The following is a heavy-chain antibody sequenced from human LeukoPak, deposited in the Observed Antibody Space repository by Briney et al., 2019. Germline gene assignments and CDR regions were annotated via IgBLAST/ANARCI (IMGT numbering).Heavy chain of an antibody. V-gene: IGHV1-2*02. Sequence: ASVKVSCKASGYTFTGYYMHWVRQAPGQGLEWMGWINPNSGGTNYAQKFQGRVTMTRDTSISTAYMELSRRRSDDTAVYYCARDRYYDILTGSTDYGMDVWGQGTTVTVSS. CDR3: ARDRYYDILTGSTDYGMDV. CDR2: INPNSGGT. CDR1: GYTFTGYY. J-gene: IGHJ6*02. D-gene: IGHD3-9*01.